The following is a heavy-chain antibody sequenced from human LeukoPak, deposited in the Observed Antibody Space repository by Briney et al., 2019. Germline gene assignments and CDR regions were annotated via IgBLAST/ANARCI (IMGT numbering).Heavy chain of an antibody. V-gene: IGHV5-51*01. Sequence: GESLKISCKGPGYSFTNYRIAWVRQMPGKGLEWMGILYPGDSDTRYSPSFQGQVTISADRSISTAYLQWSSLKASDTAMYYCARASRDGYNQNFDYWGQGTLVTVSS. CDR3: ARASRDGYNQNFDY. D-gene: IGHD5-24*01. CDR2: LYPGDSDT. J-gene: IGHJ4*02. CDR1: GYSFTNYR.